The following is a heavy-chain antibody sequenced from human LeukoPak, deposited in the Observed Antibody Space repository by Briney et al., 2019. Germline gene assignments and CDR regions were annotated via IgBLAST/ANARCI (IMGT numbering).Heavy chain of an antibody. CDR3: ARVTRWAGLDF. CDR2: IYYSGST. J-gene: IGHJ4*02. Sequence: SQTLSLTCNVSGGSISSGDKYWSWIRQPPGKGLEWIGYIYYSGSTYYNPSLKSRLTISVDTSENQYSLHLTSVTAADTAVYFCARVTRWAGLDFWGQGTLVTVSS. D-gene: IGHD2-21*02. CDR1: GGSISSGDKY. V-gene: IGHV4-30-4*01.